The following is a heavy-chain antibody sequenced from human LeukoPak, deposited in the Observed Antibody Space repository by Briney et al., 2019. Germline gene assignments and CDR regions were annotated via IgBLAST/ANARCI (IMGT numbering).Heavy chain of an antibody. CDR3: ARDPTDYGTNTFDY. D-gene: IGHD4/OR15-4a*01. Sequence: PGGSLRLSCAASGFTFSSYWMSWVRQAPGKGLEWVANIKQDGSEKYYVDSVKGRFTISRDNAKNSLYLQMDSLRAEDTAVYYCARDPTDYGTNTFDYWGQGTLVTVSS. CDR1: GFTFSSYW. J-gene: IGHJ4*02. V-gene: IGHV3-7*01. CDR2: IKQDGSEK.